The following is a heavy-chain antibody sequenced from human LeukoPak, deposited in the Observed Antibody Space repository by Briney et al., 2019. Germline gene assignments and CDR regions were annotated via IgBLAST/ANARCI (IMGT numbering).Heavy chain of an antibody. J-gene: IGHJ3*02. CDR1: GFTFSSYA. CDR2: ISGSGGST. V-gene: IGHV3-23*01. CDR3: ARGLTYYYDSSGYFDAFDI. D-gene: IGHD3-22*01. Sequence: GGSLRLSCAASGFTFSSYAMSWVRQAPGKGLEWVSAISGSGGSTYYADSVKGRFTISRDNSKNTLYLQMNSLRAEDTAVYYCARGLTYYYDSSGYFDAFDIWGQGTMVTVSS.